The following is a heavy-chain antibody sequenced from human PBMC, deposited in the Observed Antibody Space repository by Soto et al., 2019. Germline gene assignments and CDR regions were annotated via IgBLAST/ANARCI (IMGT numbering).Heavy chain of an antibody. V-gene: IGHV3-21*01. D-gene: IGHD6-13*01. J-gene: IGHJ4*02. CDR2: ISSSGSFI. Sequence: GGSLRLSCVASGFTFRTYGMNWVRRAPGGGLEWVASISSSGSFIYYADSVKGRFTISRDDAEKSLYLQMNSLRAEDTALYYCAREPEGIAAALDYWGRGTLVTVSS. CDR1: GFTFRTYG. CDR3: AREPEGIAAALDY.